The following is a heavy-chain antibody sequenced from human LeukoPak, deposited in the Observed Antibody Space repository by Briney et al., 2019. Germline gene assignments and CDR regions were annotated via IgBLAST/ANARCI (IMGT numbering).Heavy chain of an antibody. CDR1: GGSFSGYY. V-gene: IGHV4-34*01. J-gene: IGHJ5*02. CDR2: INHSGST. D-gene: IGHD6-6*01. CDR3: ARGPRSSKKFDP. Sequence: KSSETLSLTCAVYGGSFSGYYWSWIRQPPXXXLEWIGEINHSGSTDYNPSLKSRVTISVDTSKNQFSLKLSSVTAADTAVYYCARGPRSSKKFDPWGQGTLVTVSS.